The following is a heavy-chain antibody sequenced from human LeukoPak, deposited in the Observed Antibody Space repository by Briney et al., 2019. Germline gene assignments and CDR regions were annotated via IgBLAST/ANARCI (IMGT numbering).Heavy chain of an antibody. Sequence: KTSETLSLTCTVSGGSIGSYYWSWIRQPPGKGLEWIGYIYYSGSTNYNPSLKSRVTISVDTSKNQFSLKLSSVTAADTAVYYCARALRARITGTTASVYGMDVWGQGTTVTVSS. J-gene: IGHJ6*02. V-gene: IGHV4-59*01. CDR2: IYYSGST. D-gene: IGHD1-20*01. CDR1: GGSIGSYY. CDR3: ARALRARITGTTASVYGMDV.